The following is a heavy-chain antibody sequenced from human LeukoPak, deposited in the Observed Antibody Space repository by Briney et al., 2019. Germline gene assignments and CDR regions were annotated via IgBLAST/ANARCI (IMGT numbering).Heavy chain of an antibody. J-gene: IGHJ4*02. V-gene: IGHV3-74*01. CDR2: INSDGSSA. CDR3: ARDRYDSSAYRLPDY. D-gene: IGHD3-22*01. Sequence: GGSLRLSCAASGFTFSYYWMHWVRQAPGKGLVWVSRINSDGSSASYADSVKGRFTISRDNAKNTLYLQMNSLRAEDTAVYYCARDRYDSSAYRLPDYWGQGTLVIVSS. CDR1: GFTFSYYW.